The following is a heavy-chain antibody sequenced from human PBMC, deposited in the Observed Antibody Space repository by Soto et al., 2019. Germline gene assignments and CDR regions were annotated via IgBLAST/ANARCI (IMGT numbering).Heavy chain of an antibody. CDR3: ATDSYPFGGGSAFDI. J-gene: IGHJ3*02. CDR1: VYTLTELS. CDR2: FDPEDGET. D-gene: IGHD1-26*01. V-gene: IGHV1-24*01. Sequence: GXSVKVSCKVSVYTLTELSMHWVRQAPGKGLEWMGGFDPEDGETIYAQKFQGRVTMTEDTSTDTAYMELSSLRSEDTAVYYCATDSYPFGGGSAFDIWGQGTMVTASS.